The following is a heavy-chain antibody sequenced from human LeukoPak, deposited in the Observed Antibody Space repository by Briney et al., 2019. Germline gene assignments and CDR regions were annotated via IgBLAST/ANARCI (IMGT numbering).Heavy chain of an antibody. J-gene: IGHJ6*04. CDR2: IKSKTDGGTT. CDR1: GFTFSNAW. D-gene: IGHD5-12*01. Sequence: GGSLRLSCAASGFTFSNAWMSWVRQAPGKGLEWVGRIKSKTDGGTTDYAAPVKGRFTISRDDSKNTLYLQMNSLKTEDTAVYYCTTASGYAWYYYYYYGMYVWGKGTTVTVSS. CDR3: TTASGYAWYYYYYYGMYV. V-gene: IGHV3-15*01.